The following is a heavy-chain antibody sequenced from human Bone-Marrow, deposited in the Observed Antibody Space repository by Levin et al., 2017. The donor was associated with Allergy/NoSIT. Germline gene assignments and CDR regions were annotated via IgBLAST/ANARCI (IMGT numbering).Heavy chain of an antibody. CDR1: GFTFSNYG. J-gene: IGHJ6*02. Sequence: PGGSLRLSCAASGFTFSNYGMHWVRQAPGKGLEWVAVMWYDGAKEYYAASVQGQFTISRDNSKNTLYLQMNSLRAEDTAVYYCARDSRGYSSTWYDYYYGMDVWGQGTTVTVSS. CDR3: ARDSRGYSSTWYDYYYGMDV. D-gene: IGHD6-13*01. V-gene: IGHV3-33*01. CDR2: MWYDGAKE.